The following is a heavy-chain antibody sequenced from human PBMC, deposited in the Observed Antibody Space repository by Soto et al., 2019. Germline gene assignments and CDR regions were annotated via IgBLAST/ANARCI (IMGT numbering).Heavy chain of an antibody. D-gene: IGHD2-2*01. CDR2: IIPIFGTA. V-gene: IGHV1-69*13. CDR1: GGTFSSYA. J-gene: IGHJ4*02. Sequence: ASVKVSCKASGGTFSSYAISWVRQAPGQGLEWMGGIIPIFGTANHAQKFQGRVTITADESTSTAYMELSSLRSEDTAVYYCARDHCSSTSCHEAIDYWGQGTLVTVSS. CDR3: ARDHCSSTSCHEAIDY.